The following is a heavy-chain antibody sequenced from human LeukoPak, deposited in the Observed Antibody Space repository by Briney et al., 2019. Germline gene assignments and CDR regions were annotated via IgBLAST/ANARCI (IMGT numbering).Heavy chain of an antibody. Sequence: GGSLRLSCAASGFTFSSYWMSWVRQAPGKGLEWVANIKQDGSEKYYVDSVKGRFTISRDNAKNSLYLQMNSLRAEDTAVYYCARARVGSGSYYPRYRYYFDYWGLGTLVTVSS. CDR3: ARARVGSGSYYPRYRYYFDY. CDR2: IKQDGSEK. J-gene: IGHJ4*02. D-gene: IGHD3-10*01. V-gene: IGHV3-7*04. CDR1: GFTFSSYW.